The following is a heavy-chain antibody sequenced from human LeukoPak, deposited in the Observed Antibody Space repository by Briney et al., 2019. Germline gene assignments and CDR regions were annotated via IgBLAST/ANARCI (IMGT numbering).Heavy chain of an antibody. V-gene: IGHV2-70*11. D-gene: IGHD3-22*01. J-gene: IGHJ3*02. CDR3: ARERAYYYDSSGFPDAFDI. CDR1: GFSLSTSGMC. CDR2: IDWDDDK. Sequence: SGPALVKPTQTLTLTCTFSGFSLSTSGMCVSWIRQPPGKALEWLARIDWDDDKYYSTSLKTRLTISKDTSKNQVVLTMTNMDPVDTATYYCARERAYYYDSSGFPDAFDIWGQGTMVTVSS.